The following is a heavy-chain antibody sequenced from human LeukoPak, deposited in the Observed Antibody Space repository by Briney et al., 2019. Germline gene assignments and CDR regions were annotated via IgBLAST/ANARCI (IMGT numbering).Heavy chain of an antibody. J-gene: IGHJ4*02. V-gene: IGHV1-2*04. CDR3: ARVAGGIYGSGSYLDY. CDR2: INPNSGGT. CDR1: GYPFTGYY. Sequence: ASVKVSCKASGYPFTGYYMHWVRQAPGQGLEWMGWINPNSGGTNYAQKFQGWVTMTRDTSISTAYMELSRLRSDDTAVYYCARVAGGIYGSGSYLDYWGQGTLVTVSS. D-gene: IGHD3-10*01.